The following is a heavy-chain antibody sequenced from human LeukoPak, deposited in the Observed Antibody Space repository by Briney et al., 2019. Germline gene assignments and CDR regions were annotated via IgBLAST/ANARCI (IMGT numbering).Heavy chain of an antibody. D-gene: IGHD3-9*01. CDR2: IYYSGST. J-gene: IGHJ5*02. V-gene: IGHV4-59*08. CDR1: GGSISSYY. Sequence: SETLSLTCTVSGGSISSYYWSWIRQPPGKGMECIGYIYYSGSTNYNPSLKSRVTISVDTSNNQFSLKLSSVTAADTAVDYCARHVILTGHLRGLGFDPWGQGTLVTVSS. CDR3: ARHVILTGHLRGLGFDP.